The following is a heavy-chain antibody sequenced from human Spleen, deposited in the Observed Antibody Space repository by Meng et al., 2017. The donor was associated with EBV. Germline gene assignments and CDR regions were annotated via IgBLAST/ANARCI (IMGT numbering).Heavy chain of an antibody. Sequence: LRLLESGPGLGKASETLSPTCTVSGGSITSTRYFWGWIRQPPGKGLEWIGNIYYHGNTYYNPSLKSRVSISIDTSKSQFSLRLTSVTAADTAVYYCARQQGDSSDRWFDPWGQGTLVTVSS. J-gene: IGHJ5*02. CDR3: ARQQGDSSDRWFDP. CDR2: IYYHGNT. V-gene: IGHV4-39*01. CDR1: GGSITSTRYF. D-gene: IGHD6-25*01.